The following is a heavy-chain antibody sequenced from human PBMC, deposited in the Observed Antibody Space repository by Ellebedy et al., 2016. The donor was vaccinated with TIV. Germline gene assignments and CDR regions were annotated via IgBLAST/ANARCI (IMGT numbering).Heavy chain of an antibody. Sequence: SLKISCAASGFTFDDYAMHWVRQAPGKGLEWVSGISWRGHYIGYADSVRGRFTISRGNAKNSLYLQMNSLRIEDTAVYYCTKDLLRGIWGGSGRVYWGQGTLVTVSS. CDR1: GFTFDDYA. CDR3: TKDLLRGIWGGSGRVY. J-gene: IGHJ4*02. CDR2: ISWRGHYI. D-gene: IGHD7-27*01. V-gene: IGHV3-9*01.